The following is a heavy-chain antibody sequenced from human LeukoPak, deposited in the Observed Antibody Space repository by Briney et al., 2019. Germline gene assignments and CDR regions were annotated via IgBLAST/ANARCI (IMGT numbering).Heavy chain of an antibody. V-gene: IGHV1-69*04. Sequence: SVKVSCKASGGTFSSYAISWVRQAPGQGLEWMGRIIPILGIANYAQKFQGRVTITADKSTSTAYMELSSLRSEDTAVYYCASGYDYVWGSYRSPFDYWGQGTLVTVSS. D-gene: IGHD3-16*02. CDR1: GGTFSSYA. CDR2: IIPILGIA. CDR3: ASGYDYVWGSYRSPFDY. J-gene: IGHJ4*02.